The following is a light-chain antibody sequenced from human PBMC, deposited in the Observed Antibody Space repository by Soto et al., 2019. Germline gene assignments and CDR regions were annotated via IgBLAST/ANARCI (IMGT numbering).Light chain of an antibody. CDR1: SSDVVHYNF. CDR2: DVS. CDR3: GSYTTTSTLVV. V-gene: IGLV2-14*03. Sequence: QSALTQPASVSGSPGQSITISCTGTSSDVVHYNFVSWYQQHPGTAPKLMIYDVSNRPSGVSNRFSGSKSGNTASLTISGLQSEDEAEYYCGSYTTTSTLVVFGGGTKLTVL. J-gene: IGLJ2*01.